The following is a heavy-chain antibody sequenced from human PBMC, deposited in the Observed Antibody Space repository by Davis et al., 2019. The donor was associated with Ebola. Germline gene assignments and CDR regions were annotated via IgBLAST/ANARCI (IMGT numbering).Heavy chain of an antibody. V-gene: IGHV3-23*01. CDR2: ISGSGGST. CDR3: AKASRVDDILTGYVPFDY. Sequence: GGSLRLSCAASGFTFSSYAMSWVRQAPGKGLEWVSAISGSGGSTYYADSVKGRFTISRDNSKNTLYLQMNSLRAEDTAVYYCAKASRVDDILTGYVPFDYWGQGTLVTVSS. CDR1: GFTFSSYA. D-gene: IGHD3-9*01. J-gene: IGHJ4*02.